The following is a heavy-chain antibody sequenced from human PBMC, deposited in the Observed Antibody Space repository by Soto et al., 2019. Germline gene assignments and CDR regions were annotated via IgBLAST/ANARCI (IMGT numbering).Heavy chain of an antibody. D-gene: IGHD2-15*01. CDR1: GGSISSSSYY. V-gene: IGHV4-39*01. CDR3: ASRDSSPHYRY. CDR2: IYYSGST. J-gene: IGHJ4*02. Sequence: QLQLQESGPGLVKPSETLSLTCTVSGGSISSSSYYWGWIRQPPGKGLEWIGSIYYSGSTYYNPSRQSRVTISVDPSKTPLSLKLSSVTAADTAVYYCASRDSSPHYRYWGQGTLVTVSS.